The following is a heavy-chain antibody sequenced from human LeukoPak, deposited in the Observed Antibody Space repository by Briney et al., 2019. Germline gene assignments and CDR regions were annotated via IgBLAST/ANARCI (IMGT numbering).Heavy chain of an antibody. CDR3: AKETEYNVGGLYYYYGMDV. J-gene: IGHJ6*02. D-gene: IGHD1-1*01. CDR1: GFTFSSYA. CDR2: ISGSGGST. Sequence: GGSLRLSCAASGFTFSSYAMSWVRQAPGKGLEWVSAISGSGGSTYYADSVKGRFTISRDNSKNTLYLQMNSLRAEDTAVYYCAKETEYNVGGLYYYYGMDVWGQGTTVTASS. V-gene: IGHV3-23*01.